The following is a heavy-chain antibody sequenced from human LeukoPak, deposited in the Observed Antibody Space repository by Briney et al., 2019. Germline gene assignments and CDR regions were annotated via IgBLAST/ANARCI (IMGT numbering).Heavy chain of an antibody. V-gene: IGHV3-7*01. Sequence: GGSLRLSCAASGFTFSSYAMSWVRQAPGKGLEWVANINQDGSERNYVDSVKGRFTISRDNAKNSLFLQLNSLRAEDTAVYYCARAGANWGSCWYYDFWGQGTLVAVSP. CDR3: ARAGANWGSCWYYDF. CDR1: GFTFSSYA. J-gene: IGHJ4*02. CDR2: INQDGSER. D-gene: IGHD3/OR15-3a*01.